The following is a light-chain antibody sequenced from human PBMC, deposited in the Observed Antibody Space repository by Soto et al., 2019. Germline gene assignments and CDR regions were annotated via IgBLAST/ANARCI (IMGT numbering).Light chain of an antibody. Sequence: QSVLTQPASVSGSPGQSITISCTGTISDVGGYNYVSWYQQHPGKAPKLMIYEVSNRPSWVSNRFSGSKSGNTASLTISWLQAEDEDDYYCRAYTSSLYGFGTGTKLTVL. CDR3: RAYTSSLYG. V-gene: IGLV2-14*01. J-gene: IGLJ1*01. CDR1: ISDVGGYNY. CDR2: EVS.